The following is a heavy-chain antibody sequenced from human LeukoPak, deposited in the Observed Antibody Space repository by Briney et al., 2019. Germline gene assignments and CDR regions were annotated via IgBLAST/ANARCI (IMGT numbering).Heavy chain of an antibody. CDR3: ARCPRTAYWYFDY. V-gene: IGHV4-59*08. J-gene: IGHJ4*02. Sequence: PSETLSLTCSVSGGSISSYHWSWIRQPPGKGLEWIGSIYYTGSTNYNPSLKSRVTISLDTSKIQSSLQLSSVTAADTAVYYCARCPRTAYWYFDYWGQGTLVSVSS. CDR1: GGSISSYH. CDR2: IYYTGST. D-gene: IGHD2-8*02.